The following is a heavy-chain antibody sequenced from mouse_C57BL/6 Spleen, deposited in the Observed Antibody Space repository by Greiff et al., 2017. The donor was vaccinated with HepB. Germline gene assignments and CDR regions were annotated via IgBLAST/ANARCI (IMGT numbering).Heavy chain of an antibody. D-gene: IGHD2-4*01. Sequence: QVQLQQPGAELVMPGASVKLSCKASGYTFTSYWMHWVKQRPGQGLEWIGEIDPSDSYTNYNQKFKGKSTLTVDKSSSTAYMQLSSLTSEDSAVYYCARNYDYDVFAYWGQGTLVTVSA. V-gene: IGHV1-69*01. CDR3: ARNYDYDVFAY. CDR1: GYTFTSYW. CDR2: IDPSDSYT. J-gene: IGHJ3*01.